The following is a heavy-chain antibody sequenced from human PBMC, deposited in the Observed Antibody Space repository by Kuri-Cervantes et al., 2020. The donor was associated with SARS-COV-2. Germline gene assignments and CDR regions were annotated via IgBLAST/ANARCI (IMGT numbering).Heavy chain of an antibody. CDR2: IYYSGST. D-gene: IGHD3-3*01. Sequence: SETLSLTCTVSGGSISSSSYYWGWIRQPPGKGLEWIGSIYYSGSTYYNPSLKGRVTISVDTSKNRFSLKLSSVTAADTAVYYCARDRPDYDFWSGYYYDAFDIWGQGTMVTVSS. CDR3: ARDRPDYDFWSGYYYDAFDI. CDR1: GGSISSSSYY. J-gene: IGHJ3*02. V-gene: IGHV4-39*07.